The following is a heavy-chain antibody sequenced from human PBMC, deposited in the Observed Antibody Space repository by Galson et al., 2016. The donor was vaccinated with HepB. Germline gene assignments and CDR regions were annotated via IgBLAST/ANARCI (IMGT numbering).Heavy chain of an antibody. D-gene: IGHD3-10*01. CDR3: ARANSGTYIPYYFDY. CDR2: LIPIFGAA. Sequence: SVKVSCKASGGTFSNYAISWVRQAPGQGLEWMGGLIPIFGAANYAQKFRGRVTITADESTSTAYMELSSLTSEDTAVYYCARANSGTYIPYYFDYWGQGTLVTVSS. J-gene: IGHJ4*02. V-gene: IGHV1-69*13. CDR1: GGTFSNYA.